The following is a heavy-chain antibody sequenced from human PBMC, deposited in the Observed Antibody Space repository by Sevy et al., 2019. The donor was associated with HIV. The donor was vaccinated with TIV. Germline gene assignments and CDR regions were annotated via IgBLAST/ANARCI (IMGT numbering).Heavy chain of an antibody. Sequence: SETLSLTCTVSGGSITSLYWNWIRQPPGKGLEWIANIYYNGHINYNPSLKRRFTLSLDTSKNKFSLSLSSVTAADTAMYYCAGENAWGRGYSWGQGTLVTVSS. J-gene: IGHJ4*02. CDR2: IYYNGHI. V-gene: IGHV4-59*08. CDR3: AGENAWGRGYS. D-gene: IGHD1-26*01. CDR1: GGSITSLY.